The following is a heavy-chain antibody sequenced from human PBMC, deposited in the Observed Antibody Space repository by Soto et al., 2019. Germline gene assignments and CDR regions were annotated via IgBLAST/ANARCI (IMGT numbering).Heavy chain of an antibody. V-gene: IGHV1-69*12. CDR3: ARVEAVAGLYNYHGLDV. CDR1: GGTFSNYA. J-gene: IGHJ6*02. Sequence: QVQLVQSGAEVKKPGSSVKVSCKVSGGTFSNYAIDRVRLAPGHGLEWMGGIVPIFGTTYYTQKFQGRATISADDSTTTAYLEMSSLRSEDTAIYYCARVEAVAGLYNYHGLDVWGQGTAVTVSS. CDR2: IVPIFGTT. D-gene: IGHD6-19*01.